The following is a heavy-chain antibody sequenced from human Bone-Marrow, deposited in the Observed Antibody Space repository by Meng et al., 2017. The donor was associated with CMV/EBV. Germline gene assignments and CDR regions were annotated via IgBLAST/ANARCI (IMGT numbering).Heavy chain of an antibody. CDR2: NNHSGST. D-gene: IGHD3-3*01. Sequence: SETLSLTCAVYGGSFSGYYWSWVRQPPGKGLEWIGENNHSGSTSYNPSLKSRVTISVDTSKNQFSLKLRSVTAADTAVYYCARADYDFWSGFYGMDVWGQGTTVTVSS. V-gene: IGHV4-34*01. CDR3: ARADYDFWSGFYGMDV. CDR1: GGSFSGYY. J-gene: IGHJ6*02.